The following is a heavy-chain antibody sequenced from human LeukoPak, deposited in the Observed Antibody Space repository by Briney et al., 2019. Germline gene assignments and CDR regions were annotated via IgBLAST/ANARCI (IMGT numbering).Heavy chain of an antibody. Sequence: ASVKVSCKASGYTFTSYDINWVRQAPGQGLEWMGWINPNSGGTNYAQKFQGRVTMTRDTSISTAYMELSRLRSDDTAVYYCARVNYDILTGYWFWGQGTLVTVSS. V-gene: IGHV1-2*02. D-gene: IGHD3-9*01. CDR2: INPNSGGT. CDR1: GYTFTSYD. CDR3: ARVNYDILTGYWF. J-gene: IGHJ4*02.